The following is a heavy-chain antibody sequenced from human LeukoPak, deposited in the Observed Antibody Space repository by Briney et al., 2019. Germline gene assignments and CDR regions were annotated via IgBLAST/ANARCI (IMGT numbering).Heavy chain of an antibody. CDR2: ISSSSYI. J-gene: IGHJ4*02. V-gene: IGHV3-21*01. CDR1: GFTFSSYS. D-gene: IGHD3-22*01. CDR3: AREYYYDSSGYPDY. Sequence: TGGSLRLSCAASGFTFSSYSMNWVRQAPGKGLEWVSSISSSSYIYYADSVKGRFTISRDNAKNSLYLQMNSLRAEDTAVYYCAREYYYDSSGYPDYWGQGTLVTVSS.